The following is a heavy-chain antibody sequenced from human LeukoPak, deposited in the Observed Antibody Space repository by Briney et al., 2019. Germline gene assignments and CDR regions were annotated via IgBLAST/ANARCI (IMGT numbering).Heavy chain of an antibody. J-gene: IGHJ3*02. D-gene: IGHD1-26*01. Sequence: GGSLRLSCAASGFTFSDASMIWVRQAPGKGLEWVGRIKRKTSGGAMEYAAPVKGRFSIPRDDSKNTLNLQMNSLKTEDTAVYYCTTVGELGGAFAIWGQGTMVTVSS. V-gene: IGHV3-15*01. CDR3: TTVGELGGAFAI. CDR2: IKRKTSGGAM. CDR1: GFTFSDAS.